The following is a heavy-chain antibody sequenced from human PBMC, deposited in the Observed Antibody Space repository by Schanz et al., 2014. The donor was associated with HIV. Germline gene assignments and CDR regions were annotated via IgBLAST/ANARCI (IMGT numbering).Heavy chain of an antibody. CDR2: IIPIFGTA. D-gene: IGHD3-3*02. CDR3: ARAAFSSEYYYGMDV. CDR1: GGTFSNYA. J-gene: IGHJ6*02. V-gene: IGHV1-69*01. Sequence: QVPLVQSGAEVKKPGSSVKVSCKASGGTFSNYAISWVRQAPGQGLEWMGGIIPIFGTANYAQKFQGRVTIIADESTSTAYMELSSLRSADTAVYFCARAAFSSEYYYGMDVWGQGTTVTVSS.